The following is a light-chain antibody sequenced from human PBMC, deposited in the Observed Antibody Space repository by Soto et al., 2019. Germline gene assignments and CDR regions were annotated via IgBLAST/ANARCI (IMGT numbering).Light chain of an antibody. Sequence: QSVLTQSRSVSGSPGQSVTISCTGTGNDVGAYNYVSWYQQHPGRPPKLLIYGVVRWPSGVPDRFSGSKSGNTASLTISGLQAEDEADYYCSSYTSKSSLIFGGGTKVTVL. CDR2: GVV. V-gene: IGLV2-11*01. J-gene: IGLJ2*01. CDR3: SSYTSKSSLI. CDR1: GNDVGAYNY.